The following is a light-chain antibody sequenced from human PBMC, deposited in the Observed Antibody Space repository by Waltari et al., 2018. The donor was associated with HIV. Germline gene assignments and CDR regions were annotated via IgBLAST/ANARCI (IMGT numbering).Light chain of an antibody. CDR2: RNS. CDR1: SSNIGAGFD. J-gene: IGLJ2*01. V-gene: IGLV1-40*01. CDR3: QSYDSSLSAL. Sequence: HSVLTQPPSVSGAPGQRVTISCTGSSSNIGAGFDVHWYQPLPGTAPKLLIYRNSNRPSGVPDRFAGSKSGTSASLAITGLQAEDEADYYCQSYDSSLSALFGGGTKLTVL.